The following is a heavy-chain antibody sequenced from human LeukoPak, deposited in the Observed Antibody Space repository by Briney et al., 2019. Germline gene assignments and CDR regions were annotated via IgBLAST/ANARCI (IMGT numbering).Heavy chain of an antibody. Sequence: ASVKVSCKASGYTFTSYGISWVRQAPGQGLEWMGWISDYSGNTNYAQKLQGRVTMTTDTSTSTVYMELRSLRSDDTAVYYCARDGVRWELPSGFDLWGQGTLVTVSS. J-gene: IGHJ3*01. V-gene: IGHV1-18*01. CDR2: ISDYSGNT. D-gene: IGHD1-26*01. CDR1: GYTFTSYG. CDR3: ARDGVRWELPSGFDL.